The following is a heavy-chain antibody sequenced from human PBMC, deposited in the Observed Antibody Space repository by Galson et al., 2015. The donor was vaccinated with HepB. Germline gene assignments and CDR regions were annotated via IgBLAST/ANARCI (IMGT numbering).Heavy chain of an antibody. V-gene: IGHV5-10-1*01. CDR1: GYSFSSYW. CDR3: GRHSLYDDYDTSSGQQLGYFDY. J-gene: IGHJ4*02. CDR2: IDPSDSYT. Sequence: QSGAEVKKPGESLRISCKGSGYSFSSYWISWVRQMPGKGLEWMGKIDPSDSYTNYNPSFQGHVTISADKSISTAYLQWSSLEASDTAMYYCGRHSLYDDYDTSSGQQLGYFDYWGQGTLVTVSS. D-gene: IGHD3-22*01.